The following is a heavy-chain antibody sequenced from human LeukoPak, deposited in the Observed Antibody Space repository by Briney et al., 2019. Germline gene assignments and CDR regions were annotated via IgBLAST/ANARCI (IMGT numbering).Heavy chain of an antibody. CDR1: GFTSSSYA. D-gene: IGHD6-13*01. CDR2: VSGSGDRM. V-gene: IGHV3-23*01. Sequence: GGSLRLSSAASGFTSSSYALSWVRQAPGKGLEWVATVSGSGDRMYHADSVKGRFTISRDNSKNTIYLQMNSLRAEDTALYYCAKAAAAPGFDFWGQGTLVTVSS. CDR3: AKAAAAPGFDF. J-gene: IGHJ4*02.